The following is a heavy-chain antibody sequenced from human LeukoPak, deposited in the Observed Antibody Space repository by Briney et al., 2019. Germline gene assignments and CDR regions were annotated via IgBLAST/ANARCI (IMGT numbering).Heavy chain of an antibody. CDR1: GGSINSYY. J-gene: IGHJ4*02. CDR3: ARLYGNFQNYYDY. V-gene: IGHV4-4*07. CDR2: IYSSGST. D-gene: IGHD1-7*01. Sequence: SETLPLTCTVSGGSINSYYWNWIRQPAGKGLEWIGRIYSSGSTNYNPSLKSRVIMPVDTSKHQFSVKLTSVTTADTAVYYCARLYGNFQNYYDYWGQGTLVTVSS.